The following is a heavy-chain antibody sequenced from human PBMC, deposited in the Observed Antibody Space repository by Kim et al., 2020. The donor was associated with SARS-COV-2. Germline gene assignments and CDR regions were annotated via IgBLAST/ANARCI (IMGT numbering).Heavy chain of an antibody. CDR3: ARYVTRAQQWLDPGFDY. CDR2: IYYSGST. V-gene: IGHV4-39*01. D-gene: IGHD6-19*01. Sequence: SETLSLTCTVSGGSISSSSYYWGWIRQPPGKGLEWIGSIYYSGSTYYNPSLKSRVTISVDTSKNQFSLKLSSVTAADTAVYYCARYVTRAQQWLDPGFDYWGQGTLVTVSS. J-gene: IGHJ4*02. CDR1: GGSISSSSYY.